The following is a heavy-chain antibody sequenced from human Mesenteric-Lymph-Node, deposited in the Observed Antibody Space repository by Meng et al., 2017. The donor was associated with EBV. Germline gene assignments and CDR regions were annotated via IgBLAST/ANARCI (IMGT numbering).Heavy chain of an antibody. J-gene: IGHJ5*02. CDR1: GFTFSSYG. CDR2: IWHDGSNK. D-gene: IGHD2-2*01. V-gene: IGHV3-33*01. CDR3: ARDPYQLLPNL. Sequence: QGQLGEAGGGVVQPGRSLRLSCAASGFTFSSYGMHWVRQAPGKGLEWVAVIWHDGSNKYYADSVKGRLTISRDTSKNTLYLQMNSLRADDTAVYYCARDPYQLLPNLWGQGTLVTVSS.